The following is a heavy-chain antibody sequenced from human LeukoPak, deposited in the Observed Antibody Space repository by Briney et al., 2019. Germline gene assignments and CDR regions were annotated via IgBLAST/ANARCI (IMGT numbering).Heavy chain of an antibody. CDR1: GFTFSSYA. V-gene: IGHV3-23*01. Sequence: QPGGSLRLSCAASGFTFSSYAMSWVRQAPGKGLEWVSAISGSGGSTDYADSVKGRFTISRDNAKNTLYLQMNSLRAEDTAVYYCARAREGLWYYYGSGSYEDYWGQGTLVTVSS. CDR3: ARAREGLWYYYGSGSYEDY. J-gene: IGHJ4*02. D-gene: IGHD3-10*01. CDR2: ISGSGGST.